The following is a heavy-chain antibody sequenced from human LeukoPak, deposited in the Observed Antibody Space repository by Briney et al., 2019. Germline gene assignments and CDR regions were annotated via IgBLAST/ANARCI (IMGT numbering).Heavy chain of an antibody. CDR2: ISAYNGNT. CDR3: ARGYVAAEDYYYYYMDV. J-gene: IGHJ6*03. Sequence: ASVKVSCKASGYTFTSYGISWVRQAPGQGLEWMGWISAYNGNTNYAQKLQGRVTMTTDTSTSTAYMELRSLRSDDTAVYYCARGYVAAEDYYYYYMDVWGKGTTVTVSS. CDR1: GYTFTSYG. V-gene: IGHV1-18*01. D-gene: IGHD6-13*01.